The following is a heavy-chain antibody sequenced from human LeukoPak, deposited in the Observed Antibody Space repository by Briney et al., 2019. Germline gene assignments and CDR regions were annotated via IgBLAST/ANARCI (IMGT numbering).Heavy chain of an antibody. Sequence: SLRPSSVASGFTISSNSRRWVHQEQGKGLEWVAVISYDGSNKYYADSVKGRFTISRDNSKNTRYLQMNSLRAEDTAVYYCARDLLDDNWFDPWGQGTLVTVSS. J-gene: IGHJ5*02. CDR3: ARDLLDDNWFDP. CDR2: ISYDGSNK. CDR1: GFTISSNS. V-gene: IGHV3-30*04. D-gene: IGHD2-2*03.